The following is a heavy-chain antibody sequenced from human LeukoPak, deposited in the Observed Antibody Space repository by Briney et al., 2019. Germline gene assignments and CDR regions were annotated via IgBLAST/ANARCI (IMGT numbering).Heavy chain of an antibody. CDR2: IQTSGYT. CDR3: ARDFIRGWFRGKTCFDP. J-gene: IGHJ5*02. V-gene: IGHV4-4*07. Sequence: SETLSLTCSDSGDSISSYYWSWIRQSAGKGLEWIGPIQTSGYTNYNPSLKSRVSMSVDTSKNQVSLNLTSMTAADTAMYYCARDFIRGWFRGKTCFDPWGQGTLVTVSS. D-gene: IGHD6-19*01. CDR1: GDSISSYY.